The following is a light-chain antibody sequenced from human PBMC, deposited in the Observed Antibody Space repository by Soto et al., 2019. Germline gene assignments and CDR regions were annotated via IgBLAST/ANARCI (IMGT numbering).Light chain of an antibody. V-gene: IGKV1-6*02. J-gene: IGKJ1*01. Sequence: IQLTQSASPLSASVGDGVAITWLASQSIGNALGWYQQKPGKPPKVLIYGASNLQSGVPPRFSGSGSGTDFTLAISSLHPEDSATYYCLQDINYPWTFGQGTKVDIK. CDR2: GAS. CDR3: LQDINYPWT. CDR1: QSIGNA.